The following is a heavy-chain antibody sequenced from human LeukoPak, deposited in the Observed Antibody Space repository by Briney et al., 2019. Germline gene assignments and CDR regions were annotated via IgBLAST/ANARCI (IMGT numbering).Heavy chain of an antibody. J-gene: IGHJ6*03. CDR3: ASAYYDFWSGLSNYYYYMDV. CDR2: ISSSSSYI. V-gene: IGHV3-21*01. CDR1: GFTVSSNY. Sequence: GGSLRLSCAASGFTVSSNYMSWVRQAPGKGLEWVSSISSSSSYIYYADSVKGRFTISRDNAKNSLYLQMNSLRAEDTAVYYCASAYYDFWSGLSNYYYYMDVWGKGTTVTVSS. D-gene: IGHD3-3*01.